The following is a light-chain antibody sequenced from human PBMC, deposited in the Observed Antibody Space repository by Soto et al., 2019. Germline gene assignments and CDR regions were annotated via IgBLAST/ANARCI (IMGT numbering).Light chain of an antibody. J-gene: IGKJ2*01. Sequence: DIQMTQSPSSLSASVGDRVTIACRASQGLSNYLAWYQQKPGKVPKLLIYAASTLQSGVPSRFSGSGSGTDFTLTISSLQPEDVATYYGQKYNSAPYTFGQGTKLEIK. CDR3: QKYNSAPYT. CDR2: AAS. CDR1: QGLSNY. V-gene: IGKV1-27*01.